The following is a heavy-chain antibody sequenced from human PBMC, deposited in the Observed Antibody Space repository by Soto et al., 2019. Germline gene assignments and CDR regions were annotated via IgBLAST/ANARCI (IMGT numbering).Heavy chain of an antibody. Sequence: PSETLSLTCTVSGGSVSSGSYYWSWIRQPPGKGLEWIGYIYYSGSTNYNPSLKSRVTISVDTSKNQFSLKLSSVTAADTAVYYCARDGRWVATPAVHGYPDYWGQGTLVTVSS. CDR3: ARDGRWVATPAVHGYPDY. V-gene: IGHV4-61*01. CDR2: IYYSGST. D-gene: IGHD5-12*01. J-gene: IGHJ4*02. CDR1: GGSVSSGSYY.